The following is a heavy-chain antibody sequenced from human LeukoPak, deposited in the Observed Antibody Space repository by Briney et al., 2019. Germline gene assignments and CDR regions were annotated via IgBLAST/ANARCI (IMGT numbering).Heavy chain of an antibody. D-gene: IGHD2-15*01. V-gene: IGHV1-18*01. CDR3: ARDLDIVVVAAVLRHYVLDV. J-gene: IGHJ6*02. CDR2: ISPFNGNT. Sequence: ASVRLSCKASGYTFTSYGISWVRQAPGQGLEWMGWISPFNGNTNYAQKVQGRVTMTTDTSTSTVYMELRSLRSDDTAVYYCARDLDIVVVAAVLRHYVLDVWGQGTMVTVSS. CDR1: GYTFTSYG.